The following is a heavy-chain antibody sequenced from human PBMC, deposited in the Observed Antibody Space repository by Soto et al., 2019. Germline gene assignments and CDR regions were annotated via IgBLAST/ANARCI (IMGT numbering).Heavy chain of an antibody. V-gene: IGHV4-39*01. CDR1: GGSISSSSYY. Sequence: QLQLQESGPGLVKPSETLSLTCTVSGGSISSSSYYWGWIRQPPGKGLEWIGSIYYSGSTYYNPSLKSRVTISVDTSKNQFSLKLSSVTAADTAVYYCARREEGTMVRGVIDYGMDVWGQGTTVTVSS. CDR2: IYYSGST. J-gene: IGHJ6*02. D-gene: IGHD3-10*01. CDR3: ARREEGTMVRGVIDYGMDV.